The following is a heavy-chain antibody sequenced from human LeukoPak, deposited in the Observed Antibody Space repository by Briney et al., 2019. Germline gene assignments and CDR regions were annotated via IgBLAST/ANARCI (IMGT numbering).Heavy chain of an antibody. Sequence: ASVKVSCKASGYTFTSYAMHWVRQAPGQRLEWMGWINAGNGNTKHSQKFQGRVTITRDTSASTAYMELSSLRSEDTAVYYCARDIKAYYYDSSGYYYDWFDPWGQGTLVTVSS. J-gene: IGHJ5*02. V-gene: IGHV1-3*01. CDR2: INAGNGNT. CDR1: GYTFTSYA. D-gene: IGHD3-22*01. CDR3: ARDIKAYYYDSSGYYYDWFDP.